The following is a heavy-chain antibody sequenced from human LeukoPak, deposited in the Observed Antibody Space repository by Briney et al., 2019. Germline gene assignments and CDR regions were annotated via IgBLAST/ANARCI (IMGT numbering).Heavy chain of an antibody. CDR3: TRRFDS. CDR1: GFTFSSSA. J-gene: IGHJ4*02. V-gene: IGHV3-48*02. Sequence: GGSLRLSCAASGFTFSSSAMNWVRQAPGKGLEWVSYISDTGSTIAYADSVKGRFTMSRDEAKNSLHLQMNSLRDEDTAVYYCTRRFDSWGQGVLVTVSS. CDR2: ISDTGSTI.